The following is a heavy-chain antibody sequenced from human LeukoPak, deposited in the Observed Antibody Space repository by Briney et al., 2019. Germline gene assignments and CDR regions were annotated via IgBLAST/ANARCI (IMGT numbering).Heavy chain of an antibody. V-gene: IGHV3-7*01. D-gene: IGHD5-12*01. CDR2: IKQDGSEK. CDR1: GFTFSSYW. CDR3: ARGMSSGYDFDY. J-gene: IGHJ4*02. Sequence: PGGSLRLSCAASGFTFSSYWMTWVRQAPGKGLEWVANIKQDGSEKYYVDSVKGRFTISRDNAKNSLYLQMNSLRAEDAAVYYCARGMSSGYDFDYWGQGTLVTVSS.